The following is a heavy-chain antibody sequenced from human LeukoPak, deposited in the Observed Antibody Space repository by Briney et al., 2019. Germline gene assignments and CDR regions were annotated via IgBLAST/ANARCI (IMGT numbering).Heavy chain of an antibody. J-gene: IGHJ5*02. CDR2: IHYTGRT. CDR3: ARRVIESAVLSERNWFDP. V-gene: IGHV4-59*08. D-gene: IGHD6-25*01. Sequence: SETLSLTCTVSGDPIRRYFRSWIRQPPGKGLEWIGSIHYTGRTNYNPSLKSRVTISVDTTTNQFSLKLSSVTAADTAVYYCARRVIESAVLSERNWFDPWGQGTLVTVSS. CDR1: GDPIRRYF.